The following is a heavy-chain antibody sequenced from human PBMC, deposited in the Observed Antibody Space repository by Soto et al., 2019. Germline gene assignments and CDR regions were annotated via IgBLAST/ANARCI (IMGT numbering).Heavy chain of an antibody. D-gene: IGHD3-9*01. Sequence: PGGSLRLSCAASGFTFGSYAVSWVRQAPGKGLEWVSAISGSGGSTYYADSVKGRFTISRDNSKNTLYLQMNSLRAEDTAVYYCAKDGVDYDILTGYYKGAYYFDYWGQGTLVTVSS. CDR3: AKDGVDYDILTGYYKGAYYFDY. CDR2: ISGSGGST. V-gene: IGHV3-23*01. J-gene: IGHJ4*02. CDR1: GFTFGSYA.